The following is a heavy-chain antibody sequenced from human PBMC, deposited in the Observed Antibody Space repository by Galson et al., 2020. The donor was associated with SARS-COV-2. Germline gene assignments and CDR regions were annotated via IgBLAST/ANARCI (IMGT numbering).Heavy chain of an antibody. CDR2: IYYSGST. CDR1: GGSISSGGYY. Sequence: ASETLSLTCTVSGGSISSGGYYWSWIRQHPGKGLEWIGYIYYSGSTYYNPSLKSRVTISVDTSKNQFSLNLSSVTAADTAVYYCARDRGRLELWKTGGDFDYWGQGTLVTVSS. CDR3: ARDRGRLELWKTGGDFDY. V-gene: IGHV4-31*03. J-gene: IGHJ4*02. D-gene: IGHD5-18*01.